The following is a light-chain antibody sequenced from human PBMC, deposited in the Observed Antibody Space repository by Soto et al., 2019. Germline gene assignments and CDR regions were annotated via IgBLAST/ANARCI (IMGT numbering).Light chain of an antibody. CDR3: TSYTSSSIPFYV. Sequence: QSALAQPASVSGSPGQSITISCTGTSSDVGGYNYVSWFQHHPGKAPKLIISDVSDRPSGVSNRFSGSKSGNTASLTISGLQADDEADYYCTSYTSSSIPFYVFGTGTKVTVL. V-gene: IGLV2-14*01. CDR1: SSDVGGYNY. CDR2: DVS. J-gene: IGLJ1*01.